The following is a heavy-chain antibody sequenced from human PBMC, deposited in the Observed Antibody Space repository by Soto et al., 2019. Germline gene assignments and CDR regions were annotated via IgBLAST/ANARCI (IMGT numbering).Heavy chain of an antibody. V-gene: IGHV1-8*01. CDR1: GYTFTSYD. CDR3: ARGFGAVLLWFGELNVHGYMDV. D-gene: IGHD3-10*01. Sequence: ASVKVSCKASGYTFTSYDINWVRQATGQGLEWMGWMNPNSGNTGYAQKFQGRVTMTRNTSISTAYMELSSLRSEDTAVYYCARGFGAVLLWFGELNVHGYMDVWGKGTTVTVSS. J-gene: IGHJ6*03. CDR2: MNPNSGNT.